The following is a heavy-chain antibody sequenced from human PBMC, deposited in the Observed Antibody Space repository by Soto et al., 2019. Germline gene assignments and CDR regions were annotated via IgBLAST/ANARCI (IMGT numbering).Heavy chain of an antibody. D-gene: IGHD1-1*01. CDR3: ARAPVDWNDRQPIDY. Sequence: EVQLVESGGGLVQPGGSLRLSCAASGFTFSRYWMHWVRQAPGKGPVWVSRINSDESSTSYADSVKGRFTISRDNAKNTLYLQMNSLRVEDTAVYYCARAPVDWNDRQPIDYWGQGTLVTVSS. V-gene: IGHV3-74*01. CDR2: INSDESST. J-gene: IGHJ4*02. CDR1: GFTFSRYW.